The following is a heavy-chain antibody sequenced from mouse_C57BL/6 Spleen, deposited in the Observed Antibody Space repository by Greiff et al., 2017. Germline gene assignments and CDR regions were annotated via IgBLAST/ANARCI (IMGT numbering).Heavy chain of an antibody. V-gene: IGHV5-9-1*02. CDR2: ISSGGDYI. CDR1: GFTFSSYA. J-gene: IGHJ4*01. Sequence: EVQLVESGEGLVKPGGSLKLSCAASGFTFSSYAMSWVRQTPEKRLEWVAYISSGGDYIYYADTVKGRFIISRDNARNTLYLQMSSLKSEDTAMYYCTREAIYYYGSSSLYYAMDYWGQGTSVTVSS. CDR3: TREAIYYYGSSSLYYAMDY. D-gene: IGHD1-1*01.